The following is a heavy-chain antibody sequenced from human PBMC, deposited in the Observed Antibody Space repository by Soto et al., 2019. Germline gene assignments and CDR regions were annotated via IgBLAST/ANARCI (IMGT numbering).Heavy chain of an antibody. V-gene: IGHV3-30*18. CDR1: GFTFSSYG. CDR3: AKGISWYCSGGSCYDAYYDMDV. J-gene: IGHJ6*02. Sequence: QVQLVESGGGVVQPGRSLRLSCAASGFTFSSYGMHWVRQAPGKGLEWVAVISYDGSNKYYADSVKGRFTISRDNSKNTLYLQMNSLRAEDTAVYYCAKGISWYCSGGSCYDAYYDMDVWGQGTTVTVSS. D-gene: IGHD2-15*01. CDR2: ISYDGSNK.